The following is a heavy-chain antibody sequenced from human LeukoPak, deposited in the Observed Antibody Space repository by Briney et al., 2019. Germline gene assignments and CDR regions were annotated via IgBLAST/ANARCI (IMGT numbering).Heavy chain of an antibody. CDR3: ARQSGSSDDAFDI. CDR1: GGSISSGDYY. V-gene: IGHV4-30-4*08. D-gene: IGHD1-26*01. CDR2: IYYSGST. J-gene: IGHJ3*02. Sequence: PSETLSLTSTVSGGSISSGDYYWSWIRQPPGKGLEWIRYIYYSGSTYYNPSLKSRVTISVDTSKNQFSLKLSSVTAADTAVYYCARQSGSSDDAFDIWGQGTMVTVSS.